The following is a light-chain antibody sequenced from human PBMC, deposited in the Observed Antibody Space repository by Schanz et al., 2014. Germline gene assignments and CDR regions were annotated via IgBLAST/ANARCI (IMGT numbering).Light chain of an antibody. CDR1: QSVSSSY. Sequence: EIVLTQSPGTLSLSPGERATLSCRASQSVSSSYLAWYQQKPGQAPRLLIYGTSSRATGIPDKFSGSGSATDFTLTISRLEPEDFAVYYCQQYGTSLPWTFGQGTKVEIK. V-gene: IGKV3-20*01. J-gene: IGKJ1*01. CDR2: GTS. CDR3: QQYGTSLPWT.